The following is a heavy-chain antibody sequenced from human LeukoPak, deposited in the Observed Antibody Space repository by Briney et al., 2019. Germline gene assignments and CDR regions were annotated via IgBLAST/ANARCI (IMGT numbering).Heavy chain of an antibody. J-gene: IGHJ6*02. D-gene: IGHD6-19*01. CDR3: ACDSVAVAGYYYYGMDV. V-gene: IGHV3-33*08. CDR2: IWYDGSNT. CDR1: GLSFSRFG. Sequence: PGGSLRLSRAASGLSFSRFGMQWVRQAPGKGLEWVALIWYDGSNTYHADSVKGRFTISRDNSMNTLYLQMNSLRAEDTAVYYGACDSVAVAGYYYYGMDVWGQGTTVTVSS.